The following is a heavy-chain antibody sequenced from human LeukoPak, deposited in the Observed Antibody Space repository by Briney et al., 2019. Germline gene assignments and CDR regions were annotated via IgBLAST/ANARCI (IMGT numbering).Heavy chain of an antibody. Sequence: SETLSLTCTVSGGSISSYYWSWIRQPPGKGLEWIGYIYYSGSTNYNPSLKSRVTISVDTSKNQFSLKLSSVTAADTAVYYCARFTIFHPFDYWGQGTLVTVSS. J-gene: IGHJ4*02. CDR2: IYYSGST. D-gene: IGHD3-9*01. CDR3: ARFTIFHPFDY. CDR1: GGSISSYY. V-gene: IGHV4-59*01.